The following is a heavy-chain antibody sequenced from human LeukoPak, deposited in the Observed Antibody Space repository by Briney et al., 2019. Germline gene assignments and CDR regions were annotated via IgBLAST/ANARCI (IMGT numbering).Heavy chain of an antibody. CDR1: GGSISSYY. V-gene: IGHV4-4*07. CDR2: IYTSGNT. D-gene: IGHD6-6*01. J-gene: IGHJ6*03. CDR3: ARDRSSSSIGYYYYMDV. Sequence: SSETLSLTCTVSGGSISSYYWSWIRQPAGKGLEWIGRIYTSGNTNYNPSLKSRVTMSVDTSKNQFSLKLSSVTAADTAVYYCARDRSSSSIGYYYYMDVWGKGTTVTVSS.